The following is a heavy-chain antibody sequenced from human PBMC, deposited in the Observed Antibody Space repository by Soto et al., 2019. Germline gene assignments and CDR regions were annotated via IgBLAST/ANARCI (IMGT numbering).Heavy chain of an antibody. CDR3: ARDFVIVGATRGSD. CDR1: GFTFSSYA. V-gene: IGHV3-30-3*01. J-gene: IGHJ4*02. Sequence: QVQLVESGGGVVQPGRSLRLSCAASGFTFSSYAMHWVRQAPGKGLEWVAVISYDGSNKYYADSVKGRFTISRDNSKNTLYLQMYSLRAEDTAVYYCARDFVIVGATRGSDWGEGTLVTVSS. CDR2: ISYDGSNK. D-gene: IGHD1-26*01.